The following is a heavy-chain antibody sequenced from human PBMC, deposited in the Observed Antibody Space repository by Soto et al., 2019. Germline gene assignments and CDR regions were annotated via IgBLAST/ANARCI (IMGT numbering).Heavy chain of an antibody. V-gene: IGHV3-7*01. CDR1: GFTFSSYW. Sequence: GGSLRLSCAASGFTFSSYWMSWVRQAPGKGLEWVANIKQDGSEKYYVDSVKGRFTISRDNAENSLYLQMNSLRAEDTAVYYCARVPLPEYSTSLRGYYFDYWGQGTLVTAPQ. J-gene: IGHJ4*02. CDR2: IKQDGSEK. CDR3: ARVPLPEYSTSLRGYYFDY. D-gene: IGHD6-6*01.